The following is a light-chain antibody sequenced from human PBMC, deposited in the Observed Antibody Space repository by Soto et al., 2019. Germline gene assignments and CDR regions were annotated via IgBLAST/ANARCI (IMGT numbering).Light chain of an antibody. J-gene: IGKJ5*01. V-gene: IGKV3-11*01. CDR1: QGVGSF. CDR3: QQRSNCPPIT. CDR2: DAS. Sequence: EVVLTQSPATLSLSPGVRSTLSCRASQGVGSFLAWYQQKPGQAPRLIIYDASIRATGIPARFSGSGSGTDFTLTISSLEPEDFEVYYCQQRSNCPPITFGHGTRLEIK.